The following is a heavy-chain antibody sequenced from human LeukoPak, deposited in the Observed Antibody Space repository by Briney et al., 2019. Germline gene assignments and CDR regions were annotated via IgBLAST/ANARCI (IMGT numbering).Heavy chain of an antibody. D-gene: IGHD1-26*01. Sequence: PGGSLRLSCTVSGFTFSDYGMNWVRQAPGKGLEWVSYISRNSRTIYYADSVKGRFTISRDNAWSSLYLQMNSLRAEDTAVYYCARDPLYRGSSLANAFDLWGQGTMVTVSS. CDR3: ARDPLYRGSSLANAFDL. CDR2: ISRNSRTI. V-gene: IGHV3-48*01. CDR1: GFTFSDYG. J-gene: IGHJ3*01.